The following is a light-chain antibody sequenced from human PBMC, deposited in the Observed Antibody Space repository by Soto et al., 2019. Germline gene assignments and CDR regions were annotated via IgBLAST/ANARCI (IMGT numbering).Light chain of an antibody. CDR1: QGIGNF. Sequence: DIQMTQSPSSLSASVGDTVTITCRASQGIGNFLAWFQQKPGKAPTSLISEASSLQSGVPSRFSGSGSGTDFTLTISSLQPEDGANYYCQQYHSYPVTFGGGTKVEFK. V-gene: IGKV1-16*01. CDR3: QQYHSYPVT. CDR2: EAS. J-gene: IGKJ4*01.